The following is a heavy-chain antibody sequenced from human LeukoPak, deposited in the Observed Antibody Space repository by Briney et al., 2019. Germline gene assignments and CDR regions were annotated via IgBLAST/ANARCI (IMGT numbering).Heavy chain of an antibody. D-gene: IGHD2-8*01. Sequence: TGGSLRLSCAASGFTFSNYLISWVRQAPGKGLDWVSTISGSGGSTYYADSVKGRFTISRDNSKNTAYLQMNSLRAEDTAVYYCAKDRSCTNDVCHGDFDYWGQGTLVTVSS. CDR2: ISGSGGST. J-gene: IGHJ4*02. CDR1: GFTFSNYL. CDR3: AKDRSCTNDVCHGDFDY. V-gene: IGHV3-23*01.